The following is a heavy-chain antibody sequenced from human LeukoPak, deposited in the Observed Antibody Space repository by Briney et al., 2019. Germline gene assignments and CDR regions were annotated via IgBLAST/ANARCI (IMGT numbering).Heavy chain of an antibody. CDR3: ARDLITMVRGVSSPLPDY. V-gene: IGHV1-2*02. CDR2: INPNSGGT. Sequence: ASVKVSCKASGYTFTGYYMHWVRQAPGQGLEWVGWINPNSGGTNYAQKFQGRVTMTRDTSISTAYMELSRLRSDDTAVYYCARDLITMVRGVSSPLPDYWGQGTLVTVSS. D-gene: IGHD3-10*01. CDR1: GYTFTGYY. J-gene: IGHJ4*02.